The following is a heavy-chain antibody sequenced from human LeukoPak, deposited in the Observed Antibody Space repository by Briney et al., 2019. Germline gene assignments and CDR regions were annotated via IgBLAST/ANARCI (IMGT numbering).Heavy chain of an antibody. CDR2: VSSSGSNT. V-gene: IGHV3-23*05. J-gene: IGHJ6*02. CDR1: GFTFSVSV. D-gene: IGHD6-19*01. CDR3: ARERGSGWYEGYYYGMDV. Sequence: GGSLRLSCAASGFTFSVSVMNWVRQAPGKGLEWVSGVSSSGSNTYYAESVKGRFTISRDNSKNTLYLQMNSLRAEDTAVYYCARERGSGWYEGYYYGMDVWGQGTTVTVSS.